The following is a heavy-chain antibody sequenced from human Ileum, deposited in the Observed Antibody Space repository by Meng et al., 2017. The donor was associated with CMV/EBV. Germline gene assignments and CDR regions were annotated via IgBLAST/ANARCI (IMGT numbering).Heavy chain of an antibody. Sequence: VELVYSGGTLIQPGGSLRLSCAASGFTVTNNYMGYVRQAPGKGLEWVSVISLVGTTYDADSVKGRFTLSRDNSKNTLFLQMDSLRVEDTAVYYCARQGQSYISPIDYWGQGTLVTVSS. CDR3: ARQGQSYISPIDY. CDR1: GFTVTNNY. CDR2: ISLVGTT. V-gene: IGHV3-53*01. J-gene: IGHJ4*02. D-gene: IGHD3-10*01.